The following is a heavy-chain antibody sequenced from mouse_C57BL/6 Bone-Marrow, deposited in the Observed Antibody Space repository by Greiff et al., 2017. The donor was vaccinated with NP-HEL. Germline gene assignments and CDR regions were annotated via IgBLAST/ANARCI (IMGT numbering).Heavy chain of an antibody. Sequence: EVQGVESGGGLVKPGGSLKLSCAASGFTFSSYAMSWVRQTPEKRLEWVATISDGGSYTYYPDNVKGRFTISRDNAKNNLYLQMSQLKSEDTAMDYCARDTYYSNYYAMDYWGQGTSVTVSS. V-gene: IGHV5-4*01. D-gene: IGHD2-5*01. CDR3: ARDTYYSNYYAMDY. CDR2: ISDGGSYT. CDR1: GFTFSSYA. J-gene: IGHJ4*01.